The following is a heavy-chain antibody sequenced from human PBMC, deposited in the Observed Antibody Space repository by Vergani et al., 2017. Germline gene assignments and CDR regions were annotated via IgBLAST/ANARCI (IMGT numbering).Heavy chain of an antibody. CDR3: AKDEGPMGGGKIGEYYFDY. D-gene: IGHD4-23*01. CDR2: ISWNSGSI. Sequence: EVQLVESGGGLVQPGRSLRLSCAASGFTFDDYAMHWVRQAPGKGLEGVSVISWNSGSIGYADSVKGRFTISRDNAKKSLYLQMSSLRAEDTALYYCAKDEGPMGGGKIGEYYFDYWGQGTLVTVSS. V-gene: IGHV3-9*01. J-gene: IGHJ4*02. CDR1: GFTFDDYA.